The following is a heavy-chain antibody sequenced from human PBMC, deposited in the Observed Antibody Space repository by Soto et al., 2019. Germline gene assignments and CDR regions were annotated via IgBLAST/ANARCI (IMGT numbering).Heavy chain of an antibody. CDR1: GGSISSYY. V-gene: IGHV4-4*07. Sequence: SETLSLTCTVSGGSISSYYWSWIRQPAGKGLERIGRIYTSGSTNYNPSLKSRVTMSVDTSKNQFSLKLSSVTAADTAVYYCARESSSYYYDSSGYYPAEYFQHWGQGTLVTFSS. CDR3: ARESSSYYYDSSGYYPAEYFQH. J-gene: IGHJ1*01. CDR2: IYTSGST. D-gene: IGHD3-22*01.